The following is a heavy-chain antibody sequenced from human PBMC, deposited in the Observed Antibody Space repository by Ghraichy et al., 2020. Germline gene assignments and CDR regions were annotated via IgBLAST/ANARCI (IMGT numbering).Heavy chain of an antibody. J-gene: IGHJ5*02. CDR1: GGSISRYY. Sequence: SQTLSLTCTVSGGSISRYYWTWIRQPPGKGLEWIGYIYYSGSTNYNPSLKSRLTISVDTSKNHFSLKLSSVTAADTAIYYCTRGEYFEGDYLFDPWGQGTLVTVSS. CDR3: TRGEYFEGDYLFDP. D-gene: IGHD2-21*02. V-gene: IGHV4-59*13. CDR2: IYYSGST.